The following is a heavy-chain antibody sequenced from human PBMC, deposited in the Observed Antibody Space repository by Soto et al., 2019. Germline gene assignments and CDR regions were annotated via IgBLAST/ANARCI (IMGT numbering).Heavy chain of an antibody. J-gene: IGHJ6*02. Sequence: QVQLVESGGGVVQPGRSLRLSCAASGFTFSSYAMHWVRQAPGKGLEWVAVISYDGSNKYYADSVKGRFTISRDNSKNTLYLQMNSLRAEDTAVYYCARDRFPTHGMDVWGQGTTVTVSS. D-gene: IGHD3-3*01. V-gene: IGHV3-30-3*01. CDR3: ARDRFPTHGMDV. CDR2: ISYDGSNK. CDR1: GFTFSSYA.